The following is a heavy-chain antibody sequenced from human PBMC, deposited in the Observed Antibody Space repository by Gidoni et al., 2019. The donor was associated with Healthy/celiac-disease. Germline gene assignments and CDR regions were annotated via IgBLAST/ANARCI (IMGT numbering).Heavy chain of an antibody. J-gene: IGHJ4*02. CDR2: INSDVSST. Sequence: EVQLVESGGGLVQPGGSLRLSCAASGFTFSSHWMHWVRQVPGKGLVWVSRINSDVSSTSYADSVEGRFTISRDNAKNTLYLQMNSLRGDDTAVYYCARRYDCGGDCPFDYWGQGTLVTVSS. CDR1: GFTFSSHW. D-gene: IGHD2-21*02. V-gene: IGHV3-74*01. CDR3: ARRYDCGGDCPFDY.